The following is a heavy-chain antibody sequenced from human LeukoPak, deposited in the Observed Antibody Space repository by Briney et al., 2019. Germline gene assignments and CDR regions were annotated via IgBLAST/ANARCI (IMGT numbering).Heavy chain of an antibody. Sequence: ASVKVSCKASGYTFTSYYMHWVRQAPGQGLEWMGIINPSGGSTSYAQKFQGRVTMTRDTSTSTVYMGLSSLRSEDTAVYYCARYSIAAALGYWGQGTLVTVSS. D-gene: IGHD6-13*01. CDR3: ARYSIAAALGY. CDR2: INPSGGST. J-gene: IGHJ4*02. CDR1: GYTFTSYY. V-gene: IGHV1-46*01.